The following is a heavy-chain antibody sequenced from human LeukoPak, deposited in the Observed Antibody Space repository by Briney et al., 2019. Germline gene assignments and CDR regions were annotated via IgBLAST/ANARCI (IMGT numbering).Heavy chain of an antibody. CDR2: IYYTGST. V-gene: IGHV4-59*01. D-gene: IGHD3-22*01. CDR3: AREASTYYYDSSGYYPNWFDP. Sequence: SETLSLTCTVSGGSMSSYYWSWIRQPPGKGLEWIGHIYYTGSTSYNPSLKSRITISVDPSKNQFSLRLSSVTAADTAVYYCAREASTYYYDSSGYYPNWFDPWGQGTLVTVSS. CDR1: GGSMSSYY. J-gene: IGHJ5*02.